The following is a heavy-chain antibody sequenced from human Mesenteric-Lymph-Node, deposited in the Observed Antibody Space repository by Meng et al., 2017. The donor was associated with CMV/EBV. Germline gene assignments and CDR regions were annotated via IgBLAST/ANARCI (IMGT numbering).Heavy chain of an antibody. CDR1: GGSVSSGSYY. CDR2: IYYSGST. V-gene: IGHV4-61*01. D-gene: IGHD5-12*01. J-gene: IGHJ4*02. Sequence: SETLSLTCTVSGGSVSSGSYYWSWIRQPPGKGLEWIGYIYYSGSTNYNPSLKSRVTISVDTSKNQFSLKLSSVTAADTAVYYCASLSSTSTSGYSGYDPDYWGQGTLVTVSS. CDR3: ASLSSTSTSGYSGYDPDY.